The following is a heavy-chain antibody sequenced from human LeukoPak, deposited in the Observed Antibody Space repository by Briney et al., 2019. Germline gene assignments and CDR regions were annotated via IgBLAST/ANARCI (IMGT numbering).Heavy chain of an antibody. Sequence: PSETLSLTCTVSGGSISGYYWSWIRQPAGKGLEWIGRIYISAVTNYNPSLESRVTMSVDTSKNQFSLKLSSVTAADTAIYYCAREETGSGGSGYPYYFDYWGQGTLVTVSS. CDR1: GGSISGYY. D-gene: IGHD2-15*01. CDR2: IYISAVT. J-gene: IGHJ4*02. V-gene: IGHV4-4*07. CDR3: AREETGSGGSGYPYYFDY.